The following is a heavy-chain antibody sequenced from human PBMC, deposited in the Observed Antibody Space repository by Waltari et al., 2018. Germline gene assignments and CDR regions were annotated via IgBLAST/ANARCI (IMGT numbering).Heavy chain of an antibody. D-gene: IGHD7-27*01. Sequence: QVQLQESGPGLVKASETLSLACTVSGVSLSSYFWSWIRQPPGKGLQWIGYIYSGTTMYNPSLRGRVTASGDTSKNQVSLKVNSVTAADTAVYYCARHPVVPVMGNGLDVWGQGTTVTVSS. CDR2: IYSGTT. J-gene: IGHJ6*02. CDR3: ARHPVVPVMGNGLDV. V-gene: IGHV4-59*08. CDR1: GVSLSSYF.